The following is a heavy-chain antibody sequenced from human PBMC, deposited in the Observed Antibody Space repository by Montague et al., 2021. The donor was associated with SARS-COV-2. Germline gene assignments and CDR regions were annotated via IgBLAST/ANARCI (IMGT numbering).Heavy chain of an antibody. D-gene: IGHD3-10*01. CDR1: GSSFSGYY. CDR2: INHGGST. CDR3: ARLRDGVVPSPILGVGPFYSYYYMDV. J-gene: IGHJ6*03. V-gene: IGHV4-34*01. Sequence: SETLSLTCAVHGSSFSGYYWNWIRQSPGKGLEWIGEINHGGSTKXSPSLKGQLTISTDTSKNQFSLKLTSVAAADTAVYYCARLRDGVVPSPILGVGPFYSYYYMDVWGRGAPVTVSS.